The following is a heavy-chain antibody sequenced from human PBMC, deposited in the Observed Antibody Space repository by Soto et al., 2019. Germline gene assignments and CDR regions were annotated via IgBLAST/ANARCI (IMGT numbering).Heavy chain of an antibody. CDR1: GGSISSGDYY. Sequence: SETLSLTCTVSGGSISSGDYYWSWIRQPPGKGLEWIGYIYYSGSTYYNPSLKSRVTISVDTSKNQFSLKLSSVTAADTAVYYCARAGYYYDSSGYLVGAFDIWGQGTMVTVSS. D-gene: IGHD3-22*01. CDR3: ARAGYYYDSSGYLVGAFDI. J-gene: IGHJ3*02. CDR2: IYYSGST. V-gene: IGHV4-30-4*01.